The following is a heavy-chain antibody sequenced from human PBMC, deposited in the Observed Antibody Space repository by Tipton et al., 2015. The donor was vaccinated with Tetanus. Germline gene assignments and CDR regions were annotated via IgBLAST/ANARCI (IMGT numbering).Heavy chain of an antibody. CDR2: IYHSGST. CDR1: GGSISSGGYS. D-gene: IGHD3-10*01. V-gene: IGHV4-30-2*01. Sequence: TLSLTCAVSGGSISSGGYSWSWIRQPPGKGLEWIGYIYHSGSTYYNPSLKSRVTISVARSKNQFSLKLSSVTAADTAVYYCARVVRWSGAPPSPFDSWAQGPLVPVSS. J-gene: IGHJ4*02. CDR3: ARVVRWSGAPPSPFDS.